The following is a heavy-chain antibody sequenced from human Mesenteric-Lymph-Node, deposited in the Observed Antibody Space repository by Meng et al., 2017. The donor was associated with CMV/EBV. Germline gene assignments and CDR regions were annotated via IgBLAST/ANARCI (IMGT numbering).Heavy chain of an antibody. Sequence: SETLSLTCTVSGGSISSSSYYWGWIRQPPGKGLEWIGSIYYSGSTYYNPSLKSRVTISVDTSKNQFSLKLSSVTAADTAVYYCANSSGWYGYYFDYWGQGTLVTVSS. J-gene: IGHJ4*02. D-gene: IGHD6-19*01. V-gene: IGHV4-39*01. CDR2: IYYSGST. CDR3: ANSSGWYGYYFDY. CDR1: GGSISSSSYY.